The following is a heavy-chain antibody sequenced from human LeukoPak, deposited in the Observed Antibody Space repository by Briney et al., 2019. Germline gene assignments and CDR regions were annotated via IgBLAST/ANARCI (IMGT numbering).Heavy chain of an antibody. CDR2: IYYSGST. J-gene: IGHJ3*02. CDR1: GGSISSSSYY. Sequence: SETLSLTCTVSGGSISSSSYYWGWIRQPPGKGLEWIGSIYYSGSTYYNPSLKSRVTISVDTSKNQFSLKLSSVTAADTAVYYCARDEIMITFGGVKVGAFDIWGQGTMVTVSS. V-gene: IGHV4-39*07. D-gene: IGHD3-16*01. CDR3: ARDEIMITFGGVKVGAFDI.